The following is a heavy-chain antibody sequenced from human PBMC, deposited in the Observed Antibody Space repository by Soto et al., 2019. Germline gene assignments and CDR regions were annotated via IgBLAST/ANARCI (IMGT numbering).Heavy chain of an antibody. CDR1: GGSVSSDDYF. V-gene: IGHV4-30-4*01. D-gene: IGHD3-10*01. J-gene: IGHJ4*02. CDR2: IHHPGST. Sequence: QVQLQESGPGLVKPSQTLSLTCTVSGGSVSSDDYFWSWIRQPPGKGLEWIGYIHHPGSTHYNPSRKSLVTISVDMSKNEFSLKLSSVTAADTAVYYCAREGDAFGAPFDYWGQGTLVTVSS. CDR3: AREGDAFGAPFDY.